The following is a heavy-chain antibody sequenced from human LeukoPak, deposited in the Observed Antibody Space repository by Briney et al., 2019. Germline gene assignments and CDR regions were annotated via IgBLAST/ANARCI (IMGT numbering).Heavy chain of an antibody. J-gene: IGHJ4*02. CDR1: GYTFTSYA. CDR3: ARNEDGSGSLFDY. D-gene: IGHD3-10*01. CDR2: IIPIFGTA. V-gene: IGHV1-69*13. Sequence: PRASVKVSCKASGYTFTSYAMNWVRQAPGQGLEWMGGIIPIFGTANYAQKFQGRVTITADESTSTVYMELSSLRSEDTAVYYCARNEDGSGSLFDYWGQGTLVTVSS.